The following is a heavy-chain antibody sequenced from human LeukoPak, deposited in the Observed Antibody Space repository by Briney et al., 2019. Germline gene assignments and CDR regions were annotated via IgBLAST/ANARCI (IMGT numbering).Heavy chain of an antibody. D-gene: IGHD6-19*01. CDR3: ARHPGIAVAGGFSDY. V-gene: IGHV4-34*01. J-gene: IGHJ4*02. CDR1: GGSFSGYY. Sequence: SSETLSLTCAVYGGSFSGYYWSWIRQPPGKGLEWIGSIYYSGSTYYNPSLKSRVTISVDTSKNQFSLKLSSVTAADTAVYYCARHPGIAVAGGFSDYWGQGTLVTVSS. CDR2: IYYSGST.